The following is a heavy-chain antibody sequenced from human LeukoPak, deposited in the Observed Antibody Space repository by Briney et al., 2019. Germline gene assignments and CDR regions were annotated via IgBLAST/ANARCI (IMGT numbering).Heavy chain of an antibody. Sequence: VGSLRLSCAASGFTFSTYWISCVRQAPGKGVESWAKIKEDVSEKYYVESVNGRFTISRDNGKNSLYPQMNSLRAEDTAVYYCARDRGGGSFDYWGQGTLVTVSS. CDR2: IKEDVSEK. CDR3: ARDRGGGSFDY. V-gene: IGHV3-7*01. D-gene: IGHD2-15*01. J-gene: IGHJ4*02. CDR1: GFTFSTYW.